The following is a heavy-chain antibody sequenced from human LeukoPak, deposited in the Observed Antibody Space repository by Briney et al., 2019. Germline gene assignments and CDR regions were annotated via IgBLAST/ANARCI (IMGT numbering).Heavy chain of an antibody. CDR1: RFTFSSYG. CDR3: ARDYDSNYGMDV. D-gene: IGHD3-16*01. Sequence: GGSLRLSCAASRFTFSSYGMHWVRQAPGKGLEWVAVIWYDGSNKYYADSVKGRFTISRDNSKNTLYLQMNSLRAEDTAVYHCARDYDSNYGMDVWGQGTTVTVSS. J-gene: IGHJ6*02. CDR2: IWYDGSNK. V-gene: IGHV3-33*08.